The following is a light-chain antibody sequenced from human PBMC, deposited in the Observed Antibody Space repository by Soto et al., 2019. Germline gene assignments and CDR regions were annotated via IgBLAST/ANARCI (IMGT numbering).Light chain of an antibody. CDR1: QAMSTY. CDR3: QQLNGYQLA. J-gene: IGKJ4*01. CDR2: SAS. V-gene: IGKV1-9*01. Sequence: DIQLTQSPSFLSAFVGDTVTITCRASQAMSTYLAWYQQKPGRVPKLLLRSASTLQSVVPPRYSGAVSGTEFTLTISILQPDGSGNDYCQQLNGYQLAFGWGTNMEIK.